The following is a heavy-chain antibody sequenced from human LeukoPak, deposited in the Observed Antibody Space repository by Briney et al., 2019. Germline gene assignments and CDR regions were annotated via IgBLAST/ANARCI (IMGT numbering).Heavy chain of an antibody. CDR2: ISSSSSYI. D-gene: IGHD3-16*02. J-gene: IGHJ4*02. CDR3: ARDARRYYVWGSYPLYYFDY. CDR1: GFTFSSYS. Sequence: GGSLRLSCAASGFTFSSYSMNWVRQAPGKGLEWVSSISSSSSYIYYADSVKGRFTISRDNAKNSLYLQMNSLRAEDTAVYYCARDARRYYVWGSYPLYYFDYWGQGTLVTVSS. V-gene: IGHV3-21*01.